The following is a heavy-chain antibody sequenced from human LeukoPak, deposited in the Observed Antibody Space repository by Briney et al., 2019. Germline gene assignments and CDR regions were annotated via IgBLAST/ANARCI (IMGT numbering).Heavy chain of an antibody. CDR2: ISSGSSYI. CDR1: GFTFSSYS. J-gene: IGHJ4*02. V-gene: IGHV3-21*01. D-gene: IGHD6-19*01. Sequence: GGSLRLSCAASGFTFSSYSMNWVRQAPGEGLEWVSFISSGSSYIYYADSVKDQFTISRDNAKNSLYLQMNSLRAEDTAVYYCARARSGYTSGSDFDFWGQGTLVTVSS. CDR3: ARARSGYTSGSDFDF.